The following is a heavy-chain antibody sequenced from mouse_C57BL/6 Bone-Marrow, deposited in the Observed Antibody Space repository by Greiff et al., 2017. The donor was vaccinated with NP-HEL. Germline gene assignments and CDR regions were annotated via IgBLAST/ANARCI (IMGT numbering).Heavy chain of an antibody. CDR2: IDPENGDT. V-gene: IGHV14-4*01. D-gene: IGHD1-1*01. J-gene: IGHJ4*01. CDR1: GFNIKDDY. CDR3: TTGHYYGSSPHYYAMDY. Sequence: EVQLQQSGAELVRPGASVKLSCTASGFNIKDDYMHWVKQRPEQGLEWIGWIDPENGDTEYASKFQGKATITADTSSNTAYLQLSSLTSEDTAVYYCTTGHYYGSSPHYYAMDYWGQGTSVTVSS.